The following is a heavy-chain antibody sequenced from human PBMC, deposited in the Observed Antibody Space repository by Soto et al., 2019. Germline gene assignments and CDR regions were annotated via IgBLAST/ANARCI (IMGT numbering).Heavy chain of an antibody. V-gene: IGHV4-30-4*01. CDR3: DRDLERSAIGP. CDR2: IAYSGDT. Sequence: SETLSLTCVVSCAYISGADSCWFWIRKPPGKGLEWIGYIAYSGDTYYNPSLRRRVTISADRSENKFSLTLKSVTAADTAVYFCDRDLERSAIGPCGQVTSVPVCS. J-gene: IGHJ5*02. CDR1: CAYISGADSC.